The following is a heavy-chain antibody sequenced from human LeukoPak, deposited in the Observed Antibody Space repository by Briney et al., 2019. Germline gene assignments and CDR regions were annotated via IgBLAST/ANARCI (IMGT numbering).Heavy chain of an antibody. CDR3: AKDLGQAGIAAAGTDY. D-gene: IGHD6-13*01. CDR1: GFTFSDYY. CDR2: ISSSGSTI. Sequence: GGSLRLSCAASGFTFSDYYMSWIRQAPGKGLEWVSYISSSGSTIYYADSVKGRFTISRDNAKNSLYLQMNSLRAEDTAVYYCAKDLGQAGIAAAGTDYWGQGTLVTVSS. J-gene: IGHJ4*02. V-gene: IGHV3-11*04.